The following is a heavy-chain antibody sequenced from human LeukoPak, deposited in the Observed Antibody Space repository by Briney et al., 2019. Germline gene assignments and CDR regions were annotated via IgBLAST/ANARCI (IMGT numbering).Heavy chain of an antibody. Sequence: GGSLRLSCAASGFSFSTCMNWVRQAPGKGLEWVSYISSSSSTIYYADSVKGRFTISRDNAKNTLYLQMNSLRAEDTAVYYCAKRGAEVGATVAPGDYWGQGTLVTVSS. D-gene: IGHD1-26*01. CDR3: AKRGAEVGATVAPGDY. CDR1: GFSFSTC. CDR2: ISSSSSTI. J-gene: IGHJ4*02. V-gene: IGHV3-48*01.